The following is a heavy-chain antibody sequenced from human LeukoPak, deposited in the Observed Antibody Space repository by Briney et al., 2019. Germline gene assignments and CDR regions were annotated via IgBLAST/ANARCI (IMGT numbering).Heavy chain of an antibody. J-gene: IGHJ3*02. V-gene: IGHV6-1*01. D-gene: IGHD3-10*01. Sequence: RTYYRSKWYNDYAVSVKSRITISPDTSKNQFSLQLNSVTPEDTAVYYCARDRGTRRVFDIWGQGTMVTVSS. CDR3: ARDRGTRRVFDI. CDR2: TYYRSKWYN.